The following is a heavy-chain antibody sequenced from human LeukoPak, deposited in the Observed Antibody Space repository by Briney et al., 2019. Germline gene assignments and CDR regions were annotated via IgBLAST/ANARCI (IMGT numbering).Heavy chain of an antibody. CDR2: ISGSGGST. Sequence: PGGSLRLSCAASGFTFSSYAMSWVRQAPGKGLEWVSAISGSGGSTYYADSVKGRFTISRDNSKNTLYLQMNSLRAEDTAVYYCAREGSGYSQDGGLVYYFDYWGQGTLVTVSS. V-gene: IGHV3-23*01. D-gene: IGHD5-18*01. J-gene: IGHJ4*02. CDR3: AREGSGYSQDGGLVYYFDY. CDR1: GFTFSSYA.